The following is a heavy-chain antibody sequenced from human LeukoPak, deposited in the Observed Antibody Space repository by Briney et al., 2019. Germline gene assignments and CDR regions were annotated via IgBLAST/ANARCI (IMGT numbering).Heavy chain of an antibody. CDR2: ISSSSSTI. J-gene: IGHJ4*02. D-gene: IGHD6-19*01. V-gene: IGHV3-48*04. CDR3: ARDRPKPIAVAGTFDY. CDR1: GFTFSXXX. Sequence: XASGFTFSXXXXXWVRXAPGXXXXXXXXISSSSSTIYYADSVKGRFTISRDNAKNSLYLQMNSLRAEDTAVYYCARDRPKPIAVAGTFDYWGQGTLVTVSS.